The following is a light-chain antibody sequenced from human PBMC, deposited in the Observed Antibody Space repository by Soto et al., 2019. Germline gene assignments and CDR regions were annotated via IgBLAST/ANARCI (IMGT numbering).Light chain of an antibody. Sequence: EIVLTQSPVTLSLSPGERATLSCRASQSINNYLAWYQQKPGQPPRLLIYDASNRATAIPVRFSGSGSGTDFTLTSSSVEPEDSAVYYCQYRGMWPPGATFGGGTKVEIK. CDR2: DAS. J-gene: IGKJ4*01. V-gene: IGKV3-11*01. CDR3: QYRGMWPPGAT. CDR1: QSINNY.